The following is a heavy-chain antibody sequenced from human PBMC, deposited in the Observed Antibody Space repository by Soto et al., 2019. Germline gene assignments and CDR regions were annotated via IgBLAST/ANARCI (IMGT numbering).Heavy chain of an antibody. D-gene: IGHD2-8*01. Sequence: SETLSLTCTVSGGSISSGDYYWSWIRQPPGKGLEWIGYIYLTGSTYYSPSLKSRVTISVDTSKNQFSLKLSSVTAADTAVYYCATLYCTNGVCYENDAFDIWGQGTMVTVSS. V-gene: IGHV4-30-4*01. CDR2: IYLTGST. CDR1: GGSISSGDYY. CDR3: ATLYCTNGVCYENDAFDI. J-gene: IGHJ3*02.